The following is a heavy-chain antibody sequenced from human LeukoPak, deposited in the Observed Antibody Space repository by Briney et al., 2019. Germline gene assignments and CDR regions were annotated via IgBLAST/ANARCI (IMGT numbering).Heavy chain of an antibody. CDR2: ISSSGSTI. Sequence: GGSLRLSCAASGFTFSDYYMSWIRQAPGKGLECVSYISSSGSTIYYADSVKGRFTISRDNAKNSLYLQMNSLRAEDTAIYYCARGLPATLLDYWGQGTLVTVSS. CDR3: ARGLPATLLDY. CDR1: GFTFSDYY. V-gene: IGHV3-11*01. D-gene: IGHD2-2*01. J-gene: IGHJ4*02.